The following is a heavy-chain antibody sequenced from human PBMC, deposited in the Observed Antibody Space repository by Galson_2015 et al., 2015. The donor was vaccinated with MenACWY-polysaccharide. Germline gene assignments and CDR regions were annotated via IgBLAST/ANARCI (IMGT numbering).Heavy chain of an antibody. Sequence: SLRLSCAASGFTFNTYWMSWVRQAPGKGLEWVANIKQDGSDKYYVESVKGRFTISRDNAENSLYLQMNSLRVEDTAVYYRARDTRCVGSSGCYSWFDPWGLGTLVTVSS. CDR1: GFTFNTYW. CDR2: IKQDGSDK. CDR3: ARDTRCVGSSGCYSWFDP. D-gene: IGHD2-21*01. J-gene: IGHJ5*02. V-gene: IGHV3-7*01.